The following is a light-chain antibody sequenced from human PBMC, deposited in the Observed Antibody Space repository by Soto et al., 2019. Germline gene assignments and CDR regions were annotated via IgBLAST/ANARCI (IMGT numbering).Light chain of an antibody. CDR1: QGISSY. V-gene: IGKV1-9*01. Sequence: DIQLTQSPSFLSASVGDRVTITCRAGQGISSYLAWYQQKPGKAPKLLIYAASTLQSGVPSRFSGSGSGTEFTLTISSLQPEDFATYYCQQLNSYPPFGQGTRLEI. CDR2: AAS. CDR3: QQLNSYPP. J-gene: IGKJ5*01.